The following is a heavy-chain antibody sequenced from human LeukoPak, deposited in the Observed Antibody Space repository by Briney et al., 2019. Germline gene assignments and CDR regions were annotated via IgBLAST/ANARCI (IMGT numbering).Heavy chain of an antibody. J-gene: IGHJ4*02. Sequence: ESGPTLVNPTQTLTLTCTFSGFSLSTRGVGVGWIRQPPGKALEWLALIYWDDDKRYSASLKSRLTITKDTSKKQVVLTMSNMDPVDTATYFCAHRQDSSSYDKWGQGTLVTVSS. D-gene: IGHD3-22*01. CDR1: GFSLSTRGVG. CDR3: AHRQDSSSYDK. V-gene: IGHV2-5*02. CDR2: IYWDDDK.